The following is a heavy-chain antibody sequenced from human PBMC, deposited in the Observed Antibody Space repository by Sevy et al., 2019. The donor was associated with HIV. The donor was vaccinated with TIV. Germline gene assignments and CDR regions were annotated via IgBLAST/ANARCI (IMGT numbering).Heavy chain of an antibody. CDR3: ARENTMIEEPGWFDP. D-gene: IGHD3-22*01. CDR1: GFTFSDYY. CDR2: ISRSGSTI. V-gene: IGHV3-11*01. Sequence: GGSLRLSCAASGFTFSDYYMSWIRQAPGKGLEWVSYISRSGSTINYADSVKGRFPISRDNAKNSLYLQINSLRAEDSAVYYCARENTMIEEPGWFDPWGQGTLVTVSS. J-gene: IGHJ5*02.